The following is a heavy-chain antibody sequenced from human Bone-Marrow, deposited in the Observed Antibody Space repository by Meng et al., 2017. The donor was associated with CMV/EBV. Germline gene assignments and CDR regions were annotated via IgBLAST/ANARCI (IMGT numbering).Heavy chain of an antibody. CDR3: AKGGDCSGGSCYYGTHNWFDP. CDR2: ISYDGSNK. Sequence: RYGMHWVRQAPGKGLEWVAVISYDGSNKYYADSVKGRFTISRDNSKNTLYLQMNSLRAEDTAVYYCAKGGDCSGGSCYYGTHNWFDPWGQGTLVTVSS. CDR1: RYG. D-gene: IGHD2-15*01. J-gene: IGHJ5*02. V-gene: IGHV3-30*18.